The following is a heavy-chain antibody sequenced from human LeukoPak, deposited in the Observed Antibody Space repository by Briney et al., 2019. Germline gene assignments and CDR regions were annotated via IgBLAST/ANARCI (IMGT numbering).Heavy chain of an antibody. V-gene: IGHV3-23*01. D-gene: IGHD6-19*01. CDR2: ISGSGGST. J-gene: IGHJ3*02. CDR1: GFTFSSYA. Sequence: PGGSLRLSCAASGFTFSSYAMNWVRQAPGKGLEWVSAISGSGGSTYYADSVKGRFTISRDNSKNTLYLQMNSLRAEDTAVYYCARSMGWRDAFDIWGQGTMVTVSS. CDR3: ARSMGWRDAFDI.